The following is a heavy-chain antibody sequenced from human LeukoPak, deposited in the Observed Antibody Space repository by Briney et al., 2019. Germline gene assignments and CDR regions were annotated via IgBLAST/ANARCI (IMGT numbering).Heavy chain of an antibody. CDR3: ARSNISSWYYAGHFDY. Sequence: SETPSLTCTVSGGSISSSSYYWRWIRQPPGKGLEWIGSIYYSGSTYYNPSLKSRVTISVDTSKNQFSLKLSSVTAADTAVYYCARSNISSWYYAGHFDYWGQGTLVTVSS. J-gene: IGHJ4*02. D-gene: IGHD6-13*01. V-gene: IGHV4-39*01. CDR1: GGSISSSSYY. CDR2: IYYSGST.